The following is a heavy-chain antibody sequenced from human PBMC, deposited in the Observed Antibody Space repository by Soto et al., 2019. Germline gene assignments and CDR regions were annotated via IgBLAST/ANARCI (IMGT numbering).Heavy chain of an antibody. Sequence: QLTLKESGPTLVKPTQTLTLTCTFSGFSLSSTRMAVGWIRQPPGKALEWLALIYWDDDKRYSPFLKSRLTITTDTSKNQVVLTMSNMDPVDTARYYCAHIVVAGLGYYFDYWGQGTLVTVSS. CDR2: IYWDDDK. CDR1: GFSLSSTRMA. D-gene: IGHD6-19*01. J-gene: IGHJ4*02. CDR3: AHIVVAGLGYYFDY. V-gene: IGHV2-5*02.